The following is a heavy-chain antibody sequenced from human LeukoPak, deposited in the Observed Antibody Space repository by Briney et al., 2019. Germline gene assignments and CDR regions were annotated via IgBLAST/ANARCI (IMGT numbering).Heavy chain of an antibody. CDR1: GGSISGHY. CDR3: ARDERVTFGGVIVLAFDY. J-gene: IGHJ4*02. V-gene: IGHV4-59*11. Sequence: PSETLSLTCTVSGGSISGHYWSWIRQPPGKGLEWIGYIYYSGSTNYNPSLKSRVTMSVDTSKNQFSLKLSSVTAADTAVYYCARDERVTFGGVIVLAFDYWGQGTLVTVSS. D-gene: IGHD3-16*02. CDR2: IYYSGST.